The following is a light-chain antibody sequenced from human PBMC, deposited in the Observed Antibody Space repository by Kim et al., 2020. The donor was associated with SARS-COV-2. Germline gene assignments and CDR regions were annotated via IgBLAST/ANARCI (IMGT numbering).Light chain of an antibody. CDR3: MQALEAPPT. CDR2: TAS. J-gene: IGKJ4*01. CDR1: QSLLHANGYNY. V-gene: IGKV2-28*01. Sequence: IALTQSPLSLPVTPGEPATISCRSSQSLLHANGYNYVDWYLQKTGQSPQLLIYTASNRASGVPGRFSGSGSGTNFTLKISRLEAEDAGIYYCMQALEAPPTFGGGTKVDIK.